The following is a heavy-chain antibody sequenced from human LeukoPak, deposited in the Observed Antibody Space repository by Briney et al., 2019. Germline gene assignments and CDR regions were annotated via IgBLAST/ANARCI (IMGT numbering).Heavy chain of an antibody. CDR1: GYSISSGYY. Sequence: SETLSLTCAVSGYSISSGYYWGWIRQPPGKGLEWIGSIYHSGSTYYNPSLKSRVTISVDTSKNQFSLKLSSVTAADTAVYYCARDLLYDYGDYKCYYGMDVWGKGTTVTVSS. V-gene: IGHV4-38-2*02. D-gene: IGHD4-17*01. CDR2: IYHSGST. CDR3: ARDLLYDYGDYKCYYGMDV. J-gene: IGHJ6*04.